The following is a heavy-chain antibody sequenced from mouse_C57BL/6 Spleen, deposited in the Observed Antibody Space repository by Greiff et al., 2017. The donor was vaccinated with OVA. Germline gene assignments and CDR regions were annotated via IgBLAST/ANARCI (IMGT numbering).Heavy chain of an antibody. J-gene: IGHJ2*01. V-gene: IGHV1-61*01. Sequence: QVQLQQPGAELVRPGSSVKLSCKASGYTFTSYWMDWVKQRPGQGLEWIGNIYPSDSETHYNQKFKDKATLTVDKSSSTAYMQLSSLTSEDSAVYYWARDGNYAFDYWGQGTTLTVSS. CDR2: IYPSDSET. CDR1: GYTFTSYW. CDR3: ARDGNYAFDY. D-gene: IGHD2-1*01.